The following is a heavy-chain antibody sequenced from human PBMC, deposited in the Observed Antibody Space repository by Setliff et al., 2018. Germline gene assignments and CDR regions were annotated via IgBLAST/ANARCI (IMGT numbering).Heavy chain of an antibody. CDR2: INPNRGNT. V-gene: IGHV1-8*01. CDR1: GYTFTSYD. D-gene: IGHD1-26*01. Sequence: ASVKVSCKASGYTFTSYDINWVRQATGQGLEWMGRINPNRGNTGYAQKFQGRVTMTRNTSISTAYMELSSLRSEDTAVYYCAREETLGATLYYFGMDIWGQGTTVTVSS. CDR3: AREETLGATLYYFGMDI. J-gene: IGHJ6*02.